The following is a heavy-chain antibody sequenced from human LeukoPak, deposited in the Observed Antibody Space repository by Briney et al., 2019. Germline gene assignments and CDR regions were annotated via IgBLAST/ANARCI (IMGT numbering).Heavy chain of an antibody. V-gene: IGHV4-4*02. Sequence: PSETLSLTCTVSGGSLSTSHWWSWVRQPPGKGLEWIGEIDHGGDTKYNPSLKSRVTISADTFKNHFSLILTSLTAADTAVYYCATAPILRGEGGEHYKYGMDVWGQGTTVIVSS. CDR2: IDHGGDT. D-gene: IGHD2-2*02. CDR1: GGSLSTSHW. J-gene: IGHJ6*02. CDR3: ATAPILRGEGGEHYKYGMDV.